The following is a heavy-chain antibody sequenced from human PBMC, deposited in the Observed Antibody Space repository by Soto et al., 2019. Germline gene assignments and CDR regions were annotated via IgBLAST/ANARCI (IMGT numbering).Heavy chain of an antibody. J-gene: IGHJ4*02. CDR3: ARDSRGAGDY. CDR2: IRNKANSYTT. V-gene: IGHV3-72*01. Sequence: VQLVESGGGLVQPGGSLRLSCATSGFTFSDHFMDWVRQAPGKGLEWVGRIRNKANSYTTEYAASVKGRFTISRDDSKDSLVLQMNSLKTEDTAVYYCARDSRGAGDYWGQGTLVTVSS. CDR1: GFTFSDHF.